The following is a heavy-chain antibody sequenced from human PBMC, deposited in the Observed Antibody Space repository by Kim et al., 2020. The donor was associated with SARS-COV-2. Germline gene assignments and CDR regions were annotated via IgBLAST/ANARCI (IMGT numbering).Heavy chain of an antibody. CDR1: GYSFTSYW. Sequence: GESLKISCKGSGYSFTSYWIGWVRQMPGKGLEWMGIIYPGDSDTRYSPSFQGQVTISADKSISTAYLQWGSLKASDTAMYYCARRGAYSGSFGTFDYWGQRTLVTVSS. J-gene: IGHJ4*02. CDR3: ARRGAYSGSFGTFDY. CDR2: IYPGDSDT. V-gene: IGHV5-51*01. D-gene: IGHD1-26*01.